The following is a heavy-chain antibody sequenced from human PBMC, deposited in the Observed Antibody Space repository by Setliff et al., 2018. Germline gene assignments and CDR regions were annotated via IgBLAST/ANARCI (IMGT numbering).Heavy chain of an antibody. CDR2: IYSEGGT. V-gene: IGHV4-61*02. CDR3: AMGTHSSTWYEIGGFQF. D-gene: IGHD6-13*01. CDR1: GGAFSSGSYY. Sequence: PSETLSLTCTVSGGAFSSGSYYWSWIRQPAGKGLEWIGLIYSEGGTSYNPSLKSRLTMSVDTSKNQFSLKLTSVTAADTAVYYCAMGTHSSTWYEIGGFQFWGQGTMVTVSS. J-gene: IGHJ3*01.